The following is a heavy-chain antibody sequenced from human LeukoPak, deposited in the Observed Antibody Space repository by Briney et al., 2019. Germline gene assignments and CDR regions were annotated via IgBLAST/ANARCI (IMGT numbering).Heavy chain of an antibody. Sequence: PSETLSLTCTVSGGSFEHYFWSWIRQPPGKGLEFIGYVYYTGSIDYSPSLKSRLTISADTSKNQFSLKLRSVTAADTAVYYCASHRRSHGAEYWGQGTLVTVSS. CDR3: ASHRRSHGAEY. V-gene: IGHV4-59*01. D-gene: IGHD5-18*01. CDR1: GGSFEHYF. CDR2: VYYTGSI. J-gene: IGHJ4*02.